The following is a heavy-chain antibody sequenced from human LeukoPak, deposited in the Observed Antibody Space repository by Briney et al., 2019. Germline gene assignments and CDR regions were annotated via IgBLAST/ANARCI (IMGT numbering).Heavy chain of an antibody. D-gene: IGHD1-7*01. Sequence: GGSLRLSCAASGFTFSSYAMHWVRQAPGKGLEWVAVISYDGSNKYYADSVKGRFTISKDNSKNTLYLQMNSLRADDTAVYYCAKVVWNYDPLYDYWGQGALVTVSS. CDR1: GFTFSSYA. CDR3: AKVVWNYDPLYDY. CDR2: ISYDGSNK. J-gene: IGHJ4*02. V-gene: IGHV3-30-3*01.